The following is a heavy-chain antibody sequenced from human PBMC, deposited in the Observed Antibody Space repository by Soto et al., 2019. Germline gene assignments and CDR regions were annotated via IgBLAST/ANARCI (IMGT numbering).Heavy chain of an antibody. V-gene: IGHV3-64D*06. CDR2: ITSDGDST. J-gene: IGHJ4*01. CDR3: VKGNQLLRYYFEF. D-gene: IGHD2-15*01. Sequence: GGSLRLSCSVSGFTFSNYAMHWVRQAPGKGLEYFSGITSDGDSTWHADSVKDRFTISRDNSKNTLFLQMSSLRVEDTAIYFCVKGNQLLRYYFEFWGPGTLVTVSS. CDR1: GFTFSNYA.